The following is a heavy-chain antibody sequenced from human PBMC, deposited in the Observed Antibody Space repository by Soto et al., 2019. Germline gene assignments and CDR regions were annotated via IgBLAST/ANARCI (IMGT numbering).Heavy chain of an antibody. Sequence: GGSLRLSCAASGFTFSSYSMNWVRQAPGKGLEWVSSISSSSSYIYYADSVKGRFTISRDNAKNSLYLQMNSLRAEDAAVYYCAIQDRAAGTPGLAVDYWGQGTLVTVSS. J-gene: IGHJ4*02. CDR2: ISSSSSYI. CDR1: GFTFSSYS. D-gene: IGHD6-13*01. CDR3: AIQDRAAGTPGLAVDY. V-gene: IGHV3-21*01.